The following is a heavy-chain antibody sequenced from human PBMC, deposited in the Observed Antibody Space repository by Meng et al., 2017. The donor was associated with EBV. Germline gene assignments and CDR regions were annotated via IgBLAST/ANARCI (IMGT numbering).Heavy chain of an antibody. CDR2: IIPLFHTT. CDR3: ASAEHYGDYVFEY. CDR1: GGLPRSFA. V-gene: IGHV1-69*12. D-gene: IGHD4-17*01. Sequence: QVTRVQLGPKVKHPGSSVKVSCKTSGGLPRSFAISWVRQAPGQGLEWMGGIIPLFHTTNYAQKFQGRLHIIADESSATTYMELSSLRSEDTAIYYCASAEHYGDYVFEYWGQGTLVTVSS. J-gene: IGHJ4*02.